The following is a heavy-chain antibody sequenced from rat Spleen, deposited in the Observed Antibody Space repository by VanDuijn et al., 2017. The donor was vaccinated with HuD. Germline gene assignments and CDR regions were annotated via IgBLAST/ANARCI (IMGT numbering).Heavy chain of an antibody. CDR1: GFTFSDYY. Sequence: EVQLVESDGGLVQPGRSLKLSCAASGFTFSDYYMAWVPQAPTKGLEWVATISYDGINTYYPDSVKGRFAISRDNEESMVYLQMNSLKSEDTATYYCAVAGYGYWGQGVMVTVSS. CDR2: ISYDGINT. J-gene: IGHJ2*01. D-gene: IGHD1-7*01. CDR3: AVAGYGY. V-gene: IGHV5-29*01.